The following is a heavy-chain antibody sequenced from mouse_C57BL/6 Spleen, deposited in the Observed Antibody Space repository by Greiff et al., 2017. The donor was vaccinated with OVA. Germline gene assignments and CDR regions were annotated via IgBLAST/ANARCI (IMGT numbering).Heavy chain of an antibody. Sequence: VMLVESGPGLVAPSQSLSITCTVSGFSLTSYGVHWVRQPPGKGLEWLVVIWSDGSTNYNSALKSRLSISRDNSTSQVFLKMNSLQTDDTAMYYCARHPSDGYYGFDVWGTGTTVTVSS. CDR3: ARHPSDGYYGFDV. D-gene: IGHD2-3*01. CDR2: IWSDGST. J-gene: IGHJ1*03. V-gene: IGHV2-6-1*01. CDR1: GFSLTSYG.